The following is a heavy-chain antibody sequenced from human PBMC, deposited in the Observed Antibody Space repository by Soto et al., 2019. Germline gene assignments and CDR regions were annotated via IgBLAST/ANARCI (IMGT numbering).Heavy chain of an antibody. J-gene: IGHJ3*02. CDR1: GGSFSGYY. V-gene: IGHV4-34*01. CDR3: ARPGTTVTEDAFDI. D-gene: IGHD4-17*01. Sequence: SETLSLTCAVYGGSFSGYYWSWIRQPPGKGLEWIGEINHSGSTNYNPSLKSRVTISVDTSKNQFSLKLSSVTAADTAVYYCARPGTTVTEDAFDIWGQGTMVTVSS. CDR2: INHSGST.